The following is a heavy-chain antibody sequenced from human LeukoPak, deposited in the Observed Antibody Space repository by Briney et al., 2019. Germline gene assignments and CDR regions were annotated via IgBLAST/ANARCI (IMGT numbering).Heavy chain of an antibody. J-gene: IGHJ4*02. CDR3: ARDRRDLWSGYPKYYFDY. D-gene: IGHD3-3*01. CDR2: IWYDGSNK. Sequence: PGRSLRLSCVASGFTFSSYGMHWVRQAPGKGLEWVAVIWYDGSNKYYADSVKGRFTISRDNPKNTLYLQMNSLRAEDTAVYYCARDRRDLWSGYPKYYFDYWGQGTLVTVSS. V-gene: IGHV3-33*01. CDR1: GFTFSSYG.